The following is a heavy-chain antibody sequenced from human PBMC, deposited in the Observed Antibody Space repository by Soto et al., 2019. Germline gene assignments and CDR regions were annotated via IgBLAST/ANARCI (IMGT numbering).Heavy chain of an antibody. V-gene: IGHV1-69*12. CDR2: IIPIFGTA. J-gene: IGHJ6*02. Sequence: QVQLVQSGAEVKKPGSSVKVSCKSSGGTFSTYAISWVRQAPGQGLEWMGGIIPIFGTANYAQKFQGRVTITAEESTTXXYXEXXSLRSEDTAVYYCARDEMVVATGARTWHYYYGMDVWGQGTTVTVSS. CDR3: ARDEMVVATGARTWHYYYGMDV. CDR1: GGTFSTYA. D-gene: IGHD2-15*01.